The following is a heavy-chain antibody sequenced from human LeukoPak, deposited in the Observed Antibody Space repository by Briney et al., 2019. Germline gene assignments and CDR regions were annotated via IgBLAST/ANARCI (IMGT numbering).Heavy chain of an antibody. CDR3: ARHRVEYSSSLVDY. Sequence: SETLSLTCTVSGGSISSSSYYRGWIRQPPGKGLEWIGSIYYSGSTYYNPSLKSRVTISVDTSKNQFSLKLSSVTAADTAVYYCARHRVEYSSSLVDYWGQGTLVTVSS. CDR2: IYYSGST. CDR1: GGSISSSSYY. V-gene: IGHV4-39*01. J-gene: IGHJ4*02. D-gene: IGHD6-6*01.